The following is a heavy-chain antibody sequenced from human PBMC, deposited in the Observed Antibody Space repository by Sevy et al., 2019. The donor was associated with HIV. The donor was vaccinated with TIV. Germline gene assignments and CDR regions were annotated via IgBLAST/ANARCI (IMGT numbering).Heavy chain of an antibody. Sequence: ASVKVSCKASGYTFTSYGISWVRQAPGQGLEWMGWISAYNGNTNYAQKLQGRVTMTTDTSTSTAYMELRSLRSDDTAWYYGARGPAGGGGIFGVSYDAFDIWGQGTMVTVSS. J-gene: IGHJ3*02. V-gene: IGHV1-18*01. CDR2: ISAYNGNT. CDR3: ARGPAGGGGIFGVSYDAFDI. CDR1: GYTFTSYG. D-gene: IGHD3-3*01.